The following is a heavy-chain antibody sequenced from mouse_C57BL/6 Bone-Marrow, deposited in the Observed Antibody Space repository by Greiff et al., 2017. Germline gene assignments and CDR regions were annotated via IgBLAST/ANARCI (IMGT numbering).Heavy chain of an antibody. CDR2: ISGGGGNT. J-gene: IGHJ1*03. Sequence: EVMLVESGGGLVKPGGSLKLSCAASGFTFSSYTMSWVRQTPEKRLQWVAAISGGGGNTYYPDSVKGRFTISRDNDENILYLQMSSLESEDTALYYCSRRVTTVLATKYFDVWGTGTTVTVSS. CDR1: GFTFSSYT. CDR3: SRRVTTVLATKYFDV. V-gene: IGHV5-9*01. D-gene: IGHD1-1*01.